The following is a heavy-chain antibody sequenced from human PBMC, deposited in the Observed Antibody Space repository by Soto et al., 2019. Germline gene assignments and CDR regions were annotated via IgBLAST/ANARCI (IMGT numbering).Heavy chain of an antibody. Sequence: SETLSLTCTVTGDSISSRSYYWGWIRQPPGKGLEWIGSIYYSGSTYNNPSLSRRVSMSRDTSKDQFSLKLNNVTAAETAVYYCVKQKKDYTRGYFSPFFSSWGQGTLVTVSS. J-gene: IGHJ5*02. D-gene: IGHD3-22*01. CDR2: IYYSGST. V-gene: IGHV4-39*01. CDR1: GDSISSRSYY. CDR3: VKQKKDYTRGYFSPFFSS.